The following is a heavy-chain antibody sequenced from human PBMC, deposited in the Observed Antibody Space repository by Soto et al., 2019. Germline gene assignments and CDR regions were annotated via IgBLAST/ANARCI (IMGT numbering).Heavy chain of an antibody. CDR3: AHKSPSLPVVVVVAEALDAFAL. V-gene: IGHV2-5*02. Sequence: QITLKESGPTLVKPTQTLTLTCTFSGFSLSTSGVGVGWIRQPPGTALEWLALIYWDDDKRYSPSLTSRLTITKDTTKNQVVLTMSSIDPVDTATYYCAHKSPSLPVVVVVAEALDAFALWGQGTMVAVSS. J-gene: IGHJ3*01. CDR2: IYWDDDK. CDR1: GFSLSTSGVG. D-gene: IGHD2-15*01.